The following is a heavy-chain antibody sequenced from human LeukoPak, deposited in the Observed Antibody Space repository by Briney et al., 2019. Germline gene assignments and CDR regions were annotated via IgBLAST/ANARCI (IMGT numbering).Heavy chain of an antibody. V-gene: IGHV3-74*01. CDR1: GFTFSSYW. J-gene: IGHJ4*02. CDR2: INSDGSIT. Sequence: GGSLRLSRAASGFTFSSYWMHWVRQAPGQGLVWVSRINSDGSITNYADSVEGRFTISRDNAKNTLYLQMNSLRAEDTAVYYCARDMVGPRDCWGQGTLVTVSS. D-gene: IGHD1-26*01. CDR3: ARDMVGPRDC.